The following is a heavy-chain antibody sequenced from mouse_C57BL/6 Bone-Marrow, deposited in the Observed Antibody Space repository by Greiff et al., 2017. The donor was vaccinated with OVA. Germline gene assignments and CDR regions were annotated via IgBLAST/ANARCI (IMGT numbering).Heavy chain of an antibody. D-gene: IGHD1-1*01. CDR3: ARKGVYYGSSYWYFDV. V-gene: IGHV1-82*01. J-gene: IGHJ1*03. CDR1: GYAFSSSW. Sequence: VKLLESGPELVKPGASVKISCKASGYAFSSSWMNWVKQRPGKGLEWIGRIYPGDGDTNYNGKFKGKATLTADKSSSTAYMQLSSLTSEDSAVYFCARKGVYYGSSYWYFDVWGTGTTVTVSS. CDR2: IYPGDGDT.